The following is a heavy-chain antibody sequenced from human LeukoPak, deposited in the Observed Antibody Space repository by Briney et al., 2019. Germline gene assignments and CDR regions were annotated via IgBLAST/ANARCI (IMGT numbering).Heavy chain of an antibody. J-gene: IGHJ4*02. CDR3: AKVGQNYDILTYYFDY. Sequence: GGSLRLSCVASGFSFTTYYMNWVRQAPGKGLEWVANVKHDGTEQSYADSVKGRFTISRDTSKNALYLQMNSLRVEDTAVYYCAKVGQNYDILTYYFDYWGQGTLVTVSS. D-gene: IGHD3-9*01. V-gene: IGHV3-7*03. CDR2: VKHDGTEQ. CDR1: GFSFTTYY.